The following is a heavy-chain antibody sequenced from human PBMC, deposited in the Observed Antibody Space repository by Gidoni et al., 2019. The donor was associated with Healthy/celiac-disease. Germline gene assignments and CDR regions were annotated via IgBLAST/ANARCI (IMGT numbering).Heavy chain of an antibody. J-gene: IGHJ4*02. CDR1: GIPFSSYA. CDR2: ISSNGGST. Sequence: EVQLVESGGGLVQHGGSLRLSCSDCGIPFSSYAMHWVRQAPGKGLEYVAAISSNGGSTYYADSVKGRFTISRDNSKNTLYLQMSSLRAEDTAVYYCVKDAEGDDIGGFDYWGQGTLVTVSS. D-gene: IGHD3-9*01. V-gene: IGHV3-64D*08. CDR3: VKDAEGDDIGGFDY.